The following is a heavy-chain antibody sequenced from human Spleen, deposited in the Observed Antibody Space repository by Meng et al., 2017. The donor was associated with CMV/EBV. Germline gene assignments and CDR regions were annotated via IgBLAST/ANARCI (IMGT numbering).Heavy chain of an antibody. V-gene: IGHV4-31*03. CDR2: IYSSGST. CDR1: GASISSGGYY. CDR3: ARREGRGFGILTGYRLSSYFDY. Sequence: SETLSLTCTVSGASISSGGYYWTWIRQHPGKGLEWIGYIYSSGSTYYNPSLKSRVIISVDMPKNQFSLKLSSVTAADTAVYYCARREGRGFGILTGYRLSSYFDYWGQGTLVTVSS. D-gene: IGHD3-9*01. J-gene: IGHJ4*02.